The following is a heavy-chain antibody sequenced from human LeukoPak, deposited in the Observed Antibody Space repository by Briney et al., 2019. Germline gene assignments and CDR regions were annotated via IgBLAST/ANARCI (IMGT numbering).Heavy chain of an antibody. CDR2: IWYDGSNK. CDR3: ARGDYYDSSGYSQYFQH. J-gene: IGHJ1*01. Sequence: GGSLRLSCAASGFTFSNYGMHWVRQAPGKGLEGVAVIWYDGSNKYYADSVKGRFTISRDNSKNTLYLQRNSLRAEDTAVYYCARGDYYDSSGYSQYFQHWGQGTLVTVSS. V-gene: IGHV3-33*01. CDR1: GFTFSNYG. D-gene: IGHD3-22*01.